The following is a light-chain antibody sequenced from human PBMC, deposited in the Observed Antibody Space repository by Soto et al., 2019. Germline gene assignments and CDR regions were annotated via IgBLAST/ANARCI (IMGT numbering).Light chain of an antibody. J-gene: IGLJ2*01. CDR2: DVS. CDR1: SSDVGAYNY. CDR3: NSFAGGAHVV. Sequence: QSALAQPPSASGSPGQSVTISCTGTSSDVGAYNYVSWYQQHPGKAPKLIIYDVSQRPSGVPDRFSGSKSGNTASLSVSGLQADDEAVYYCNSFAGGAHVVFGGGTQLTVL. V-gene: IGLV2-8*01.